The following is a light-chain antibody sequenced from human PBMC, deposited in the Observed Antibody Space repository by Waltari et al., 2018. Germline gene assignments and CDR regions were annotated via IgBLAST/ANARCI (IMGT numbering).Light chain of an antibody. CDR3: QSYDTSLTAYV. J-gene: IGLJ1*01. V-gene: IGLV1-40*01. CDR2: ATF. CDR1: ASNFGAGYD. Sequence: QSVLTQPPSVSGALGQTVTISCTGGASNFGAGYDVHWYQKLPGTAPKLLIYATFYRPSVVSDRFSGSKSGTSASLAITGLQAEDEADYFCQSYDTSLTAYVFGLGTKVTVL.